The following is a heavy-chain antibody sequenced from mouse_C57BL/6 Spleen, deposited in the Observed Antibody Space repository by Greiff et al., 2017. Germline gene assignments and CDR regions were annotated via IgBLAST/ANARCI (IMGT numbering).Heavy chain of an antibody. CDR1: GFTFTDYY. J-gene: IGHJ1*03. D-gene: IGHD2-13*01. CDR2: IRNKANGYTT. CDR3: ARFGDAGYFDG. Sequence: EVKLVESGGGLVQPGGSLSLSCAASGFTFTDYYMSWVRQPPGKALEWLGFIRNKANGYTTEYSASVKGRFTTSRDNSQSILYLQMHALRAEDSATYYCARFGDAGYFDGRGTGTTVTVSS. V-gene: IGHV7-3*01.